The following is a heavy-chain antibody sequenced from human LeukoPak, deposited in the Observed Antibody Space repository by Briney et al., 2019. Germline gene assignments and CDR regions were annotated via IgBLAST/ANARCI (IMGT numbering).Heavy chain of an antibody. CDR2: IYTSGST. Sequence: SETLSLTCTVSGGSISSYYWSWIRQPAGKGLEWIGRIYTSGSTNYNPSLKSRVTMSLDTSKNQFSLKLSSVTAADTAVYYCARDTPTHQGMIVMDYWGQGTLVTVSS. CDR1: GGSISSYY. D-gene: IGHD3-22*01. J-gene: IGHJ4*02. CDR3: ARDTPTHQGMIVMDY. V-gene: IGHV4-4*07.